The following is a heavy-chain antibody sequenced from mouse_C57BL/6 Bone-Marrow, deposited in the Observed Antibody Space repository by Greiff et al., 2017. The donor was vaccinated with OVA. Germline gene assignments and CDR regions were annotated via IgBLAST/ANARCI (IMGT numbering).Heavy chain of an antibody. Sequence: VQLQQSVAGLVRPGASLKLSCTASGFTITNTYMHWVKQRPEQGLEWIGRIEPANGNTKYAPKFQGKATITADTSSNTAYLQLSSLTSEDTAIYYCAFPYGSYEGGRGDYWGQGTSVTVSS. J-gene: IGHJ4*01. CDR2: IEPANGNT. V-gene: IGHV14-3*01. CDR3: AFPYGSYEGGRGDY. CDR1: GFTITNTY. D-gene: IGHD1-1*02.